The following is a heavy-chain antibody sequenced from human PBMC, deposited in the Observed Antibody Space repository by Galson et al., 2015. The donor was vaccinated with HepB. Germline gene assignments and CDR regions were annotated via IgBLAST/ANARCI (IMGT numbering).Heavy chain of an antibody. CDR3: ARAKTTIIAAAGSGGAFDI. V-gene: IGHV1-69*13. Sequence: SVKVSCKASGGTFSSYAISWVRQAPGQGLEWMGGIIPIFGTANYAQKFQGRVTITADESTSTAYMELSSLRSEDTAVYYCARAKTTIIAAAGSGGAFDIWGQGTMVTVSS. CDR1: GGTFSSYA. D-gene: IGHD6-13*01. CDR2: IIPIFGTA. J-gene: IGHJ3*02.